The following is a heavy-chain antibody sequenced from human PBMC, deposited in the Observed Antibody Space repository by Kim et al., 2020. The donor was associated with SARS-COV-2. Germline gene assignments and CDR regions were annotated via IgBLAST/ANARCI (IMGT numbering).Heavy chain of an antibody. CDR3: ARGADSSGWYSDYGMDV. Sequence: GGSLRLSCAASGFTFSSYSMNWVRQAPGKGLEWVSSISSSSSYIYYADSVKGRFTISRDNAKNSLYLQMNSLRAEDTAVYYCARGADSSGWYSDYGMDVWGQGTTVTVSS. V-gene: IGHV3-21*01. J-gene: IGHJ6*02. CDR2: ISSSSSYI. D-gene: IGHD6-19*01. CDR1: GFTFSSYS.